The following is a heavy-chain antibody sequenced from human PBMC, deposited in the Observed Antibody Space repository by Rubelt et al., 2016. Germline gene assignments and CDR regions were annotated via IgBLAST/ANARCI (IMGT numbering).Heavy chain of an antibody. V-gene: IGHV1-2*02. D-gene: IGHD3-22*01. CDR2: INPNSGGT. Sequence: QVQLVQSGAEVKKPGASVKVSCKASGYTFTGYYMHWVRQAPGQGLEWMGWINPNSGGTNYAQKCEGRVTMTRETSISPAYMELSRLRSDDTAVYYCARFAIGGHSSGYLFDYWGQGTLVTVSS. CDR1: GYTFTGYY. CDR3: ARFAIGGHSSGYLFDY. J-gene: IGHJ4*02.